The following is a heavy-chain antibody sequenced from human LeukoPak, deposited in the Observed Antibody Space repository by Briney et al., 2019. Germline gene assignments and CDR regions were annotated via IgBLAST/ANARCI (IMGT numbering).Heavy chain of an antibody. Sequence: GASVKVSCKASGYTFTGYYMHWVRQAPGQGLEWMGWINPNSGGTNYAQKFQGRVTMTRDTSISTAYMELSRLRSDDTAVYYCARIQVNWYGEVTPLSPPNYGMDVWGQGTTVIVSS. CDR3: ARIQVNWYGEVTPLSPPNYGMDV. CDR1: GYTFTGYY. J-gene: IGHJ6*02. D-gene: IGHD3-10*01. CDR2: INPNSGGT. V-gene: IGHV1-2*02.